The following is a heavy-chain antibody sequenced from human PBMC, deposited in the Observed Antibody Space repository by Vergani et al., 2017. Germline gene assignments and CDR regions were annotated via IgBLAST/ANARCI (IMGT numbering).Heavy chain of an antibody. CDR2: INPNSGGT. Sequence: QVQLVQSGAEVQKPGASVKVSCKASGYTFTGYYMHWVRQAPGQGLEWMGWINPNSGGTNYAQKFQGRVTMTRDTSISTADMALSRLRSDDTAVYYCATRHWAMATASFDYWGQGTLVTVSS. V-gene: IGHV1-2*02. J-gene: IGHJ4*02. CDR3: ATRHWAMATASFDY. D-gene: IGHD5-18*01. CDR1: GYTFTGYY.